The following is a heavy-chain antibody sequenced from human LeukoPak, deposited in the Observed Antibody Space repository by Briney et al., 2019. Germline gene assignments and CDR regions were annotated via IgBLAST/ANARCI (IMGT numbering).Heavy chain of an antibody. CDR1: GGSISSYY. V-gene: IGHV4-4*07. J-gene: IGHJ5*02. CDR3: ARSGTPGIAVAGTRTWFDP. D-gene: IGHD6-19*01. Sequence: SETLSLTCTVSGGSISSYYWSWNRQPAGKGLEWIGRIYTSGSTNYNPSLKSRVTMSVDTSKNQFSLKLSSVTAADTAVYYCARSGTPGIAVAGTRTWFDPWGQGTLVTVSS. CDR2: IYTSGST.